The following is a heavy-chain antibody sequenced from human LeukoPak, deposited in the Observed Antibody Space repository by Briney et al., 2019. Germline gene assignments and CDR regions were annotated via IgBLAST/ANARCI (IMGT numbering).Heavy chain of an antibody. V-gene: IGHV4-59*08. J-gene: IGHJ4*02. CDR2: THYSGST. CDR3: ARWGIVGATGEDY. CDR1: IGFISTYY. Sequence: PSETLSLTCTVPIGFISTYYWSWIRQPPGKGLEWIGFTHYSGSTNYNPSLKSRVSMSVDTSEKQFSLKLSSVTAADTAVYYCARWGIVGATGEDYWGQGTLVTVSS. D-gene: IGHD1-26*01.